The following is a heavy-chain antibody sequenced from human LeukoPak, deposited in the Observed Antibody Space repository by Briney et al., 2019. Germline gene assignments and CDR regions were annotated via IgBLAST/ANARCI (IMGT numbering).Heavy chain of an antibody. Sequence: ASETLSLTCTVSGGSISSSSYYWGWIRQPPGKGLEWIGSIYYSGSTYYNPSLKSRVTISVDTSKNQFSLKLSSVTAADTAVYYCARHGATGIYLLGGLYQDCSGWYYPNPPQGGFDYWGQGTLVTVSS. D-gene: IGHD6-19*01. V-gene: IGHV4-39*01. J-gene: IGHJ4*02. CDR2: IYYSGST. CDR3: ARHGATGIYLLGGLYQDCSGWYYPNPPQGGFDY. CDR1: GGSISSSSYY.